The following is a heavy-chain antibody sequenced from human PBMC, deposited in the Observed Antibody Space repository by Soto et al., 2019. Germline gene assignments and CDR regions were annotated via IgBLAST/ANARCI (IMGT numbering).Heavy chain of an antibody. J-gene: IGHJ6*02. CDR1: GGSISSSSYY. V-gene: IGHV4-39*01. Sequence: SETLSLTCTVSGGSISSSSYYWGWIRQPPGKGLEWIGSIYYSGSTYYNPSLKSRVTISVDTSKNQFSLKLSSVTAADTAVYYCARREGSSWYYYGMDVWGQGTTVTVSS. D-gene: IGHD6-13*01. CDR2: IYYSGST. CDR3: ARREGSSWYYYGMDV.